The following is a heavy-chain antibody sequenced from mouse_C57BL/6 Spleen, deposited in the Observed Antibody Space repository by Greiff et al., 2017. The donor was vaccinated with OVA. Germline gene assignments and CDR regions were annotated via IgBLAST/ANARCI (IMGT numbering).Heavy chain of an antibody. CDR2: ISSGSSTI. CDR3: ARGDYYWYFDV. J-gene: IGHJ1*03. CDR1: GFTFSDYG. Sequence: EVKLVESGGGLVKPGGSLKLSCAASGFTFSDYGMHWVRQAPEKGLEWVAYISSGSSTIYYADTVKGRFTISRDNAKNTLFLQMTSLRSEDTARYYCARGDYYWYFDVWGTGTTVTVSS. D-gene: IGHD2-4*01. V-gene: IGHV5-17*01.